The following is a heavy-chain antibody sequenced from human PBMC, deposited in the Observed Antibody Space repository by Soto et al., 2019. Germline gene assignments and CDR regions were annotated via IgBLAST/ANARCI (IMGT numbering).Heavy chain of an antibody. CDR1: GGAFTNYS. D-gene: IGHD1-20*01. J-gene: IGHJ6*02. V-gene: IGHV1-69*06. CDR2: IIPLHNTS. Sequence: QVQLLQSGAEVKKPGSSVTVSCTVSGGAFTNYSLNWVRHAPGQGLEWLGGIIPLHNTSNYSLKLLGRGSVTADISSNTVYMHLSGLTSDDTATYYCAIWSNWNPLYYRGMDVWGQGTTVTVSS. CDR3: AIWSNWNPLYYRGMDV.